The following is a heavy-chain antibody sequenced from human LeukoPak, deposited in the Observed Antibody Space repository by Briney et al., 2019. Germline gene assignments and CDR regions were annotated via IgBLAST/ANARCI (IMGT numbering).Heavy chain of an antibody. Sequence: ESGPTLVKPTQTLTLTCTFSGSSLSTSGVGVGWIRQPPGKALEWLAFIYWDDDKSYSPSLKSRLTTTKDTSKNQVVLTMTNMDPVDTATYYCAHISWVGHYFDYWGQGTLVAVSS. CDR2: IYWDDDK. D-gene: IGHD3-10*01. V-gene: IGHV2-5*02. CDR1: GSSLSTSGVG. J-gene: IGHJ4*02. CDR3: AHISWVGHYFDY.